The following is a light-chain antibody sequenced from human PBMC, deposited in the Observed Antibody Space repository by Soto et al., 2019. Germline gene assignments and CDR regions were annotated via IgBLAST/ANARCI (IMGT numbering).Light chain of an antibody. CDR2: SAS. V-gene: IGKV3-20*01. CDR3: QQYSASPRT. Sequence: EVLLTQFPVTLSLSPVDRATLSCRASRTVDGNYLAWYHQQPGPAPRLLIHSASTRAPGIPDRFSASGAGTGFTLTISRLEPEDSAVYYCQQYSASPRTFGPGTKVDIK. J-gene: IGKJ3*01. CDR1: RTVDGNY.